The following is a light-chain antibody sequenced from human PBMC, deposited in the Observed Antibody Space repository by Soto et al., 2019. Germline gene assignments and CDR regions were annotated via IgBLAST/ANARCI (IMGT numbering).Light chain of an antibody. CDR3: QQHGSSQT. Sequence: EIVFTHSPGTLSLSPGERAALSCRASQSVSSTYLAWYQQKPGQAPRLLIYGASSRATGIPDRFSGGGSGTDFTLTISRLEPEDFAVYYCQQHGSSQTFGGGTKVDIK. V-gene: IGKV3-20*01. J-gene: IGKJ4*01. CDR2: GAS. CDR1: QSVSSTY.